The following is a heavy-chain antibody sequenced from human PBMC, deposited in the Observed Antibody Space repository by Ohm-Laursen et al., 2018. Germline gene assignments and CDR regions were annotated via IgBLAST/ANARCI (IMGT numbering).Heavy chain of an antibody. CDR1: GFTFSDHY. D-gene: IGHD2-15*01. J-gene: IGHJ3*01. CDR2: IRNKAKSYTT. CDR3: ARDVGDFDV. Sequence: SLRLSCTASGFTFSDHYMDWVRQAPGKGLEWVGRIRNKAKSYTTEYAASVKGRFTISRDEPKNSLYLQMNSLKTEDTAVYYCARDVGDFDVWGHGTMVTVSS. V-gene: IGHV3-72*01.